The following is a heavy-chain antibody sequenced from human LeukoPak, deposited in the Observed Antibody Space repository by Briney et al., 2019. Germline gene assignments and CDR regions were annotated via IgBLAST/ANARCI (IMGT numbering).Heavy chain of an antibody. CDR3: ARDTLTDGAYYYDSSGDAFDI. J-gene: IGHJ3*02. D-gene: IGHD3-22*01. CDR1: GGSISSGYYY. Sequence: PSETLSLTCTVSGGSISSGYYYWSWLRQPPGKGWDGIGYINDSGSTYYNPSLKSRVTISVDTSKNQFSLKLSSVTAADTAVYYCARDTLTDGAYYYDSSGDAFDIWGQGTMVTVSS. V-gene: IGHV4-30-4*08. CDR2: INDSGST.